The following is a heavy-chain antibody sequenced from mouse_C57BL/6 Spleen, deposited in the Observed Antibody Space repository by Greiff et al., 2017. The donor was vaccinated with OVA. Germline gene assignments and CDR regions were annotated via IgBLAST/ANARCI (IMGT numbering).Heavy chain of an antibody. Sequence: VMLVESGPGLVQPSQSLSITCTVSGFSLTSYGVHWVRQSPGKGLEWLGVIWSGGSTDYNAAFISRLSISKDNSKSQVFFKMNSLQADDTAIYYCASYYYGSSYVFAYWGQGTLVTVSA. CDR3: ASYYYGSSYVFAY. D-gene: IGHD1-1*01. J-gene: IGHJ3*01. CDR1: GFSLTSYG. V-gene: IGHV2-2*01. CDR2: IWSGGST.